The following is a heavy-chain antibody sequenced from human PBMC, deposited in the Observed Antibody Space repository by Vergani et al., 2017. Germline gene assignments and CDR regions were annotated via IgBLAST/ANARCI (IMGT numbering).Heavy chain of an antibody. CDR1: GGSISSSSYY. CDR2: IYYSGST. Sequence: QLQLQESGPGLVKPSETLSLTCTVSGGSISSSSYYWGWIRQPPGKGLEWIGYIYYSGSTNYNPSLKSRVTISVDTSKNQFSLKLSSVTAADTAVYYCARGGSGYYYWGQGTLVTVSS. D-gene: IGHD5-12*01. V-gene: IGHV4-61*05. J-gene: IGHJ4*02. CDR3: ARGGSGYYY.